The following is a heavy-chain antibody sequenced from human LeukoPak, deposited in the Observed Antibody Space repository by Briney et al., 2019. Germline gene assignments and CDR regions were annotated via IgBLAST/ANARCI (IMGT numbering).Heavy chain of an antibody. CDR2: ISSSGSII. Sequence: GGSLRLSCTTSGFIFSDYYMSWIRQAPGKGLEWVSYISSSGSIIYHADSVKGRFTISRDNAKNSLYLQMNSLRAEDTAVYYCARDRFSGSYPLDYWGQGTLVTVSS. V-gene: IGHV3-11*01. CDR1: GFIFSDYY. CDR3: ARDRFSGSYPLDY. J-gene: IGHJ4*02. D-gene: IGHD1-26*01.